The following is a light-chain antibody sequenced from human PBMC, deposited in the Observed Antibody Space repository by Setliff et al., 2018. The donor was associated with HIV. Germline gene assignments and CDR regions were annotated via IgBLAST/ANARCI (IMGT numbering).Light chain of an antibody. V-gene: IGLV2-14*03. Sequence: QSVLTQPASVSGSPGQSTTISCTGTSGDVGGYNYVSWYQQHPGKAPKLMIYDVSNRPSGISNRFSGSKSGNTASLTISGLQAEDEADYYCSSYTSSSTFYVFGTGTKVTVL. CDR2: DVS. CDR3: SSYTSSSTFYV. J-gene: IGLJ1*01. CDR1: SGDVGGYNY.